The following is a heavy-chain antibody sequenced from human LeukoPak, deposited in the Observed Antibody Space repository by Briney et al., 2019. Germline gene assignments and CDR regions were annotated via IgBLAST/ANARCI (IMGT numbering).Heavy chain of an antibody. CDR2: IYYSGST. Sequence: SETLSLTCTVSGGSLSSHYWSWIRQPPGKGREWIGDIYYSGSTNYNPSLKSRVTISVDTSKNQFSLKLSSVTAADTAVYYCARVERAGVYYTGYFDYWGQGTLVTVSS. V-gene: IGHV4-59*11. CDR3: ARVERAGVYYTGYFDY. D-gene: IGHD3-3*01. J-gene: IGHJ4*02. CDR1: GGSLSSHY.